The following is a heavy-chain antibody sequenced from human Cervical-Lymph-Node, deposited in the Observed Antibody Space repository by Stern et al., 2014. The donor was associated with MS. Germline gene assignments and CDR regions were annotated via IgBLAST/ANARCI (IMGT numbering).Heavy chain of an antibody. V-gene: IGHV1-18*04. CDR3: ARGDTAMVLLDY. D-gene: IGHD5-18*01. CDR1: GYTFTRYG. CDR2: LSASNGNT. Sequence: VQLVESGAEVKKPGASVKVSCKASGYTFTRYGISWVRQAPGQGLEWMGRLSASNGNTNYAQKLQGRVTMTTDTSPGTAYMELRSLRSDDTAVYYCARGDTAMVLLDYWGQGTLVTVSS. J-gene: IGHJ4*02.